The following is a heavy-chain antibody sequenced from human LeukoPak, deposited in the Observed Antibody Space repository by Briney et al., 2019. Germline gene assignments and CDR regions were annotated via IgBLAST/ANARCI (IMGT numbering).Heavy chain of an antibody. CDR2: ISGSGGST. CDR1: GFTFSSYA. Sequence: HPGGSLRLSCAASGFTFSSYAMSWVRQAPGKGLEWVSAISGSGGSTYYADSVKGRFTISRDNSKNTLYLQMNSLRAEDTAVYYWAKDRVAVAGLPVQWGQGTLVTVSS. D-gene: IGHD6-19*01. CDR3: AKDRVAVAGLPVQ. V-gene: IGHV3-23*01. J-gene: IGHJ4*02.